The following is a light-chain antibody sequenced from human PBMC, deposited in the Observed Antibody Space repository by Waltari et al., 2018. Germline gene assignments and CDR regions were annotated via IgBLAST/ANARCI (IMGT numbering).Light chain of an antibody. CDR3: QQYADLPWT. V-gene: IGKV1-33*01. CDR1: QDIRNY. J-gene: IGKJ1*01. CDR2: AAF. Sequence: DFQMTQSPSSLSASVGDRVTITCQASQDIRNYLSWYQQKPGKAPKLLISAAFNLETGVPSRFSGGGSGTDFTFTITSLQPEDIATYHCQQYADLPWTFGQGTRVEIK.